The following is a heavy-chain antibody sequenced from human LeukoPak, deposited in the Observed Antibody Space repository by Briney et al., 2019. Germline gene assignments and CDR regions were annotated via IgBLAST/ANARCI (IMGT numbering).Heavy chain of an antibody. D-gene: IGHD6-19*01. CDR2: INHSGST. V-gene: IGHV4-34*01. J-gene: IGHJ4*02. Sequence: GSLRLSCAASGFTFSDYYMTWIRQPPGKGLEWIGEINHSGSTNYNPSLKSRVTISVDTSKNQFSLKLSSVTAADTAVYYCARLRRLPGIAVVNKRPFDYWGQGTLVTVSS. CDR1: GFTFSDYY. CDR3: ARLRRLPGIAVVNKRPFDY.